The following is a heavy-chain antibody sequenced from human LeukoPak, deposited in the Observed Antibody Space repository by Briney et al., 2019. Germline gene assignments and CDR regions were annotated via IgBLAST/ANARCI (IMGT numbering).Heavy chain of an antibody. CDR1: GFTFSSCW. CDR3: ARPRGPADAFDI. J-gene: IGHJ3*02. D-gene: IGHD3-16*01. Sequence: GGSLRLSCAASGFTFSSCWMNWFRQAPGKGLEWVGNINQEGSEKHYVNFVRGRFTISRDNAKNSLYLQMNSLRAEDTAVYYCARPRGPADAFDIWGQGTMVTVSS. CDR2: INQEGSEK. V-gene: IGHV3-7*01.